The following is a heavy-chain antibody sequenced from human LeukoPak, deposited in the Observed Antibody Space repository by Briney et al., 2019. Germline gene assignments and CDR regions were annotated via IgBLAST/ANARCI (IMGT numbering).Heavy chain of an antibody. CDR2: IYHSGST. CDR3: ASLAVAGRIDY. CDR1: GDSISSSNW. Sequence: SGTLSLTCAVSGDSISSSNWGSGGRQPPGQGLGGIGEIYHSGSTNYNPSLKSRVTISVDKSKNQFSLELSSVTAADTAVYYCASLAVAGRIDYWGQGTLVTVSS. V-gene: IGHV4-4*02. D-gene: IGHD6-19*01. J-gene: IGHJ4*02.